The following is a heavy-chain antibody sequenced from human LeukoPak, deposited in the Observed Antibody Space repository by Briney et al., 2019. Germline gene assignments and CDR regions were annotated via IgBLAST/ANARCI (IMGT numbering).Heavy chain of an antibody. Sequence: ASVTVSFTVSGYTLTKLSMHWVRQAPGKGGEGMGGFDPEDGETIYAQKFQGRVAITEETFTETAYMELSSLRSEDTAVYFCATALYMSPALLLYYFDYWGQGTLVTVSS. CDR3: ATALYMSPALLLYYFDY. CDR2: FDPEDGET. J-gene: IGHJ4*02. D-gene: IGHD2-2*01. CDR1: GYTLTKLS. V-gene: IGHV1-24*01.